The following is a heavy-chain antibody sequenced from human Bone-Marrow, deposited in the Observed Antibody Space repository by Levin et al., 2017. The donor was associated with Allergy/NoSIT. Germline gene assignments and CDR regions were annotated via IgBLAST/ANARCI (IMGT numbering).Heavy chain of an antibody. CDR1: GGSFSGYY. CDR2: INHSGST. CDR3: ARGGEWLRFRFDY. Sequence: SETLSLTCAVYGGSFSGYYWSWIRQPPGKGLEWIGEINHSGSTNYNPSLKSRVTISVDTSKNQFSLKLSSVTAADTAVYYCARGGEWLRFRFDYWGQGTLVTVSS. D-gene: IGHD5-12*01. J-gene: IGHJ4*02. V-gene: IGHV4-34*01.